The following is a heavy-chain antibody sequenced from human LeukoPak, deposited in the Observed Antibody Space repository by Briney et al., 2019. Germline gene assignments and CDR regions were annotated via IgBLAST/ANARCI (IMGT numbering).Heavy chain of an antibody. D-gene: IGHD6-19*01. Sequence: SETLSLTCTVSGGSISSYYWGWIRQPAGKGLEWIGYIYYSGSTNYNPSLKSRVTISVGTSKNQFSLKLRSVTAADTAVYYCARLAVWAGTSFDVFHIWGPGTLVTVSS. CDR1: GGSISSYY. J-gene: IGHJ3*02. CDR3: ARLAVWAGTSFDVFHI. V-gene: IGHV4-59*01. CDR2: IYYSGST.